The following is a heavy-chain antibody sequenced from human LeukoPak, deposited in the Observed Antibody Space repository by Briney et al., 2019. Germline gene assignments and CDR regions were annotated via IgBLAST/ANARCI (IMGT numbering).Heavy chain of an antibody. D-gene: IGHD6-13*01. CDR3: AREKQQLGQDYYYGIDV. Sequence: ASVKVSCKASGYTFTSYAMHWVRQAPGQRLEWMGWINAGNGNTKYSQKFQGRVTITRDTSASTAYMELSSLRSEDTAVYYCAREKQQLGQDYYYGIDVWGKGTTVTVSS. CDR2: INAGNGNT. V-gene: IGHV1-3*01. CDR1: GYTFTSYA. J-gene: IGHJ6*04.